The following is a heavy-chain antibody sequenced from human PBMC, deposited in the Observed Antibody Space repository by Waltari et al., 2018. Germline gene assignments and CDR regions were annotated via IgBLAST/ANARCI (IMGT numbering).Heavy chain of an antibody. J-gene: IGHJ4*02. CDR1: GYSFAKYW. D-gene: IGHD5-18*01. CDR2: INPGDVNT. V-gene: IGHV5-51*01. CDR3: ARQNIHSYGYGYFDF. Sequence: EVQLEQSGAEVKKPGESLKISCNGSGYSFAKYWIGWVRQVPGKGLEWMGVINPGDVNTKYRLSFQGQGTSSAHTSISTAYLQWSSLKASDTAIYFCARQNIHSYGYGYFDFLGQGTLVTVSS.